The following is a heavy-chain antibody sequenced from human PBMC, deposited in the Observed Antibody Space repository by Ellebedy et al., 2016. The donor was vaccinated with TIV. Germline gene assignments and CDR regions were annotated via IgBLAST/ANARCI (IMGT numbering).Heavy chain of an antibody. Sequence: GESLKISXKGSGYSFTSYWISWVRQMPGKGLEWMGRIDPSDSYTNYSPSFQGHVTISADKSISTAYLQWSSLKASDTAMYYCARYGDYLPDYWGQGTLVTVSS. CDR2: IDPSDSYT. D-gene: IGHD4-17*01. V-gene: IGHV5-10-1*01. CDR1: GYSFTSYW. CDR3: ARYGDYLPDY. J-gene: IGHJ4*02.